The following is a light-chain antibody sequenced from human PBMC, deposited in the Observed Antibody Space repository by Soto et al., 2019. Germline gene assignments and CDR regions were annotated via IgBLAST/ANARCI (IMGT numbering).Light chain of an antibody. CDR3: QQYYDYPPLI. CDR2: GAS. CDR1: RNINRT. J-gene: IGKJ4*01. V-gene: IGKV3-15*01. Sequence: IGMTQSPATLSVSPGERATLSCRASRNINRTLAWYQQKPGQAPRLLISGASTRATGIPARFSGSGSGTEFTLTISSLQSEDFAVYYCQQYYDYPPLIFGGGTKVEIK.